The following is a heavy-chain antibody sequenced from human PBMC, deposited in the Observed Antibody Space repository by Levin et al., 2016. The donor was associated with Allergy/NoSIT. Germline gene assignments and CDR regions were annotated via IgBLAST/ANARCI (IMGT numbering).Heavy chain of an antibody. CDR3: ASGKGHYDFWSDLDY. V-gene: IGHV1-69*01. J-gene: IGHJ4*02. D-gene: IGHD3-3*01. CDR2: IIPIFGTA. Sequence: WVRQAPGQGLEWMGGIIPIFGTANYAQKFQGRVTITADESTSTAYMELSSLRSEDTAVYYCASGKGHYDFWSDLDYWGQGTLVTVSS.